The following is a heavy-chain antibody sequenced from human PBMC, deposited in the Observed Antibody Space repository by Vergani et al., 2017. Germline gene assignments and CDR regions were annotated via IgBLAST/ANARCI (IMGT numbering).Heavy chain of an antibody. CDR3: ARSKGDYWYFDL. CDR1: GYSIGSGFY. V-gene: IGHV4-38-2*01. J-gene: IGHJ2*01. CDR2: IHNSGKT. D-gene: IGHD2-21*01. Sequence: QVRLEESGPGLVKPSETLSLTCSVSGYSIGSGFYWAWIRQSPGEGLQWLTSIHNSGKTYPNTSLKSRVSVSLDTSKNRFSLNLTSVTATDTAVYYCARSKGDYWYFDLWGPGSLVTVSS.